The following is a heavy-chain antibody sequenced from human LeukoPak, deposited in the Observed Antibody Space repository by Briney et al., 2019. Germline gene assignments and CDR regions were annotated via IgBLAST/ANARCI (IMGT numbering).Heavy chain of an antibody. CDR2: IYYSGST. CDR1: GGSISSYY. D-gene: IGHD2/OR15-2a*01. V-gene: IGHV4-59*08. CDR3: ARGELEAFDI. Sequence: SETLSLTCTVSGGSISSYYWSWIRQPPGKGLEWIGYIYYSGSTNYNPSLKSRVTISVDTSKNQFSLKLSSVTAADTAVYYCARGELEAFDIWGQGTMVTASS. J-gene: IGHJ3*02.